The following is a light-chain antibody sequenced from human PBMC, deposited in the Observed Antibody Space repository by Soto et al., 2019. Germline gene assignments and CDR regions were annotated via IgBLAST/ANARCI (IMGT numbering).Light chain of an antibody. Sequence: DIQMTQSPSTLSGSLGDGVTITCRASQTISSWLAWYQQKPGKAPKLLIYKASTLKSGVPSRFSGSGSGTEFTLTISSLQPDDFAIYYCQQYNTFWTFGQGTKVDIK. CDR2: KAS. CDR3: QQYNTFWT. CDR1: QTISSW. J-gene: IGKJ1*01. V-gene: IGKV1-5*03.